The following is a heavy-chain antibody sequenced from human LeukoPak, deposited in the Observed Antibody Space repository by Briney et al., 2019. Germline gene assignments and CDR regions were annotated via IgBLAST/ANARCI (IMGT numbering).Heavy chain of an antibody. CDR2: TSSNWGST. J-gene: IGHJ6*03. Sequence: PGGSLRLSCAASGFTFSSYAMHWVRQAPGKGLEFVSATSSNWGSTYYANSVKGRFTISRDNSKNTLYLQMGSLRAEDMAVYYCARVGAAASTYYYYYYMDVWGKGTTVTVSS. CDR1: GFTFSSYA. V-gene: IGHV3-64*01. CDR3: ARVGAAASTYYYYYYMDV. D-gene: IGHD6-13*01.